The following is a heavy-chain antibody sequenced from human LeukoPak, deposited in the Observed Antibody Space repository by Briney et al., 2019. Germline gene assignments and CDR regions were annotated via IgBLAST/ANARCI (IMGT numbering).Heavy chain of an antibody. J-gene: IGHJ4*02. Sequence: GRSLRLSCAASGFAFDDYAMHWVRQAPGKGLVWVSRINSDGSSTSYADSVKGRFTISRDNAKNTLYLQMNSLRAEDTAVYYCARLRGIAARVGLDYWGQGTLVTVSS. D-gene: IGHD6-6*01. V-gene: IGHV3-74*01. CDR2: INSDGSST. CDR3: ARLRGIAARVGLDY. CDR1: GFAFDDYA.